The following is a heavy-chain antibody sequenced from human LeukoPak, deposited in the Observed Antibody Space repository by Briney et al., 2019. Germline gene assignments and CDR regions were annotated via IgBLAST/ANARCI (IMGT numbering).Heavy chain of an antibody. Sequence: ASVKVSCKASGYTFTSYYMHWVRQAPGQGLEWMGIINPSGGSTSYAQKFQGRVTMTRDMSTSTVYMELSSLRSGDTAVYYCARDPNICSSTSCYRYTFDYWGQGTLVTVSS. J-gene: IGHJ4*02. CDR2: INPSGGST. D-gene: IGHD2-2*01. V-gene: IGHV1-46*01. CDR3: ARDPNICSSTSCYRYTFDY. CDR1: GYTFTSYY.